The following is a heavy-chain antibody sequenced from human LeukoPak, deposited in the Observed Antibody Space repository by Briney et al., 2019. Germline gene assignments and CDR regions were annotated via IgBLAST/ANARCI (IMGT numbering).Heavy chain of an antibody. V-gene: IGHV1-69*05. CDR3: AIRDGYNYNYFDY. Sequence: GSSVKVSCKASGGTFSSYAISWVRQAPGQGLEWMGGIIPIFGTTSYAQKFQGRVTMTRDTSTSTVYMELSSLRSEDTAVYYCAIRDGYNYNYFDYWGQGTLVTVSS. J-gene: IGHJ4*02. D-gene: IGHD5-24*01. CDR1: GGTFSSYA. CDR2: IIPIFGTT.